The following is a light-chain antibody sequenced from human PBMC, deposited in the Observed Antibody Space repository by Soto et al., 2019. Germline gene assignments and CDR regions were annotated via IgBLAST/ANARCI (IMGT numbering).Light chain of an antibody. CDR2: GAS. CDR3: QQYGSLPRT. Sequence: EIVLTQSPGTLSLSPGERATLSCRASQSVRSNFLGWYQQKPGQAPRLLLYGASFRAAGIPDRFSGSGSGTDFTLKISKLEPEGFAVYYCQQYGSLPRTFGQGTKVEIK. CDR1: QSVRSNF. J-gene: IGKJ1*01. V-gene: IGKV3-20*01.